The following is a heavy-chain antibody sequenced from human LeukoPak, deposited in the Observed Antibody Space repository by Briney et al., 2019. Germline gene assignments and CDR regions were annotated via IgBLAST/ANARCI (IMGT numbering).Heavy chain of an antibody. CDR2: INHSGST. D-gene: IGHD3-10*01. CDR1: GGSFSGYY. J-gene: IGHJ3*02. Sequence: SSETLSLTCAVNGGSFSGYYWTWIRQSPGKGLVGIGEINHSGSTNYNASLKSRVTISEDTSKNQFSLKMTSVTAADTAVYYCARGRWGGNAFDIWGQGTMVTVSS. V-gene: IGHV4-34*01. CDR3: ARGRWGGNAFDI.